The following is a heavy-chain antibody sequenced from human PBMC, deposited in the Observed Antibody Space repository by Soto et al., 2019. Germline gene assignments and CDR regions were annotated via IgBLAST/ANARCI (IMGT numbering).Heavy chain of an antibody. CDR3: AGDVPHCNNGVCPFAP. CDR2: IIAMHGIT. D-gene: IGHD2-8*01. Sequence: QVQLFHSGAEVKKPGSSVKVSCRASGGTFSRYRFNWVRQAPGQGPEWMGRIIAMHGITNYAQKYWGRVAFTADRSTSTVFMALSSLPSDATAVYYCAGDVPHCNNGVCPFAPWGQGTLITVSS. CDR1: GGTFSRYR. J-gene: IGHJ5*02. V-gene: IGHV1-69*04.